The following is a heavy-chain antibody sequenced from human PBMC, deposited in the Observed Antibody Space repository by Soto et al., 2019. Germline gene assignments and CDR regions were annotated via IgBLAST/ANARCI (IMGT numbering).Heavy chain of an antibody. Sequence: TVAGGSISNVDCYWIWNRKTPGKGLEWIGYIYYSGSTYYNPSLKNRVTISVDTSKNQFSLKLSSVTAADTAVYYCVRDLYSNIYYYYGMDVWGHGTSVTVS. D-gene: IGHD4-4*01. J-gene: IGHJ6*02. CDR2: IYYSGST. CDR1: GGSISNVDCY. V-gene: IGHV4-30-4*08. CDR3: VRDLYSNIYYYYGMDV.